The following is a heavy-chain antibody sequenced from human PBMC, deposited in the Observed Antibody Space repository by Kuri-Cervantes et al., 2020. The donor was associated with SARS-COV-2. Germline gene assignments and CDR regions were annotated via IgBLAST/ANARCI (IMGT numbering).Heavy chain of an antibody. CDR1: GFPFSSYE. J-gene: IGHJ3*02. V-gene: IGHV3-48*03. CDR3: TRYSYYDGAGYRQDAFDM. Sequence: GGSLRLSCAASGFPFSSYEINWVRQAPGGGLEWLSYISNTGSAIYYADSVKGRFNISRDNAKNSLSLQMNSLRAEDTAVYYCTRYSYYDGAGYRQDAFDMWGQGTMVTVSS. CDR2: ISNTGSAI. D-gene: IGHD3-22*01.